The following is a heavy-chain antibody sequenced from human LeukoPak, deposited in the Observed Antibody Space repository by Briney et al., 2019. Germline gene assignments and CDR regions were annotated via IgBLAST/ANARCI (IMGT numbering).Heavy chain of an antibody. V-gene: IGHV4-4*01. Sequence: SGTLSLTCAVSGASISINNGWSWVRQPPGKGREWIGEIFFTGTTTYKPSLKSRVSMSLDKSKNQFSLNLTSVTAADTAIYWCARVYCSSNSCYLDYWSQGTLVTVSS. CDR1: GASISINNG. CDR3: ARVYCSSNSCYLDY. CDR2: IFFTGTT. J-gene: IGHJ4*02. D-gene: IGHD2-2*01.